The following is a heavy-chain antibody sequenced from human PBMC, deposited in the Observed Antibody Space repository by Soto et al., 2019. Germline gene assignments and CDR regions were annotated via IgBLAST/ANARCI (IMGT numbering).Heavy chain of an antibody. Sequence: ASVKVSCKASGYTFTSYGISWVRQAPGQGLEWMGWISAYNGNTNYAQKLQGRFTISRDNAKNSLYLQMNSLRAEDTAVYYCARGTFYYDSHAYYGYWGQGTVVTVSS. J-gene: IGHJ4*02. D-gene: IGHD3-22*01. CDR3: ARGTFYYDSHAYYGY. CDR2: ISAYNGNT. V-gene: IGHV1-18*01. CDR1: GYTFTSYG.